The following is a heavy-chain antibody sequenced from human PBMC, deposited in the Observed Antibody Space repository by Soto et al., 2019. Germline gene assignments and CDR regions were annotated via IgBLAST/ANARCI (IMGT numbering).Heavy chain of an antibody. D-gene: IGHD6-6*01. CDR2: IYYSGST. V-gene: IGHV4-30-4*01. J-gene: IGHJ5*02. CDR3: ARVWAAARPSRADAFDP. Sequence: QVPLQESGPGLVKPSQTLSLTCTVSGGSISSGDYYWSWIRQPPGKGLEWIRNIYYSGSTYYNPSLKSRVTISVDTSKNQFTLKLSSVTAADTAVYYCARVWAAARPSRADAFDPWGQGTLVTVSS. CDR1: GGSISSGDYY.